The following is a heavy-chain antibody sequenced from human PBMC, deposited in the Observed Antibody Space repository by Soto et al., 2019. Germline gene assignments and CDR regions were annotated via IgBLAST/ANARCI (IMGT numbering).Heavy chain of an antibody. V-gene: IGHV3-23*01. D-gene: IGHD3-9*01. Sequence: EVQLLESGGGLVQPGWSLRLSCAASGFTFSSYAMSWVRQAPGKGLEWVSAISGSGGSTYYADSVKGRFTISRDNSKNTLYLQMNSLRAEDTAVYYCAKGGRILTGDYYYYGMDVWGQGTTVTVSS. CDR3: AKGGRILTGDYYYYGMDV. CDR2: ISGSGGST. CDR1: GFTFSSYA. J-gene: IGHJ6*02.